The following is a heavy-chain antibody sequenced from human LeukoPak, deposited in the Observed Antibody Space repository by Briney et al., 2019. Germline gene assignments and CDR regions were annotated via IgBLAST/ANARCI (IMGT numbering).Heavy chain of an antibody. CDR3: ARGYSVAGHFDY. CDR2: ISSSGSTI. Sequence: GGSLRLSCAASGFTFSDYYMSWIRQAPGKGLEWVSYISSSGSTIYYADSVKGRFTISRHNSKNTLYLQMNSLRAEDTAVYYCARGYSVAGHFDYWGQGTLVTVSS. D-gene: IGHD6-19*01. J-gene: IGHJ4*02. CDR1: GFTFSDYY. V-gene: IGHV3-11*01.